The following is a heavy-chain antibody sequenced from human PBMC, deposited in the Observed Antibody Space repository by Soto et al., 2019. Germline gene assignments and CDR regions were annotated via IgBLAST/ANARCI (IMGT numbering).Heavy chain of an antibody. CDR1: GGSISSYY. D-gene: IGHD3-10*01. Sequence: QVQLLESGPGLVKPSETLSLTCTVSGGSISSYYWSWIRQPPGKGLEWIGYIYSSGSTNYNPSLKSRVTISVDTAKNQFSLKLSSVTAADTAVYYFARRYGGGFDYWGQGTLVTGSS. CDR2: IYSSGST. J-gene: IGHJ4*02. V-gene: IGHV4-59*08. CDR3: ARRYGGGFDY.